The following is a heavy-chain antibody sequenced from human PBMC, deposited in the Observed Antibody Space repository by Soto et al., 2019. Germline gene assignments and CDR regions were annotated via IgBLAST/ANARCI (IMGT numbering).Heavy chain of an antibody. V-gene: IGHV3-23*01. CDR3: AMVHPTFGSSGYYHDYYYGMDV. Sequence: EVQLLESGGGLIQPGGSLRLSCGASGFTFDSYAMTWVRQAPGRGLEWVSGISGSGVSTYYADSVKGRFTISRDNSKNTLFLQMSSLRVEDTAVYYCAMVHPTFGSSGYYHDYYYGMDVWGQGTTVTVSS. CDR1: GFTFDSYA. J-gene: IGHJ6*02. CDR2: ISGSGVST. D-gene: IGHD3-22*01.